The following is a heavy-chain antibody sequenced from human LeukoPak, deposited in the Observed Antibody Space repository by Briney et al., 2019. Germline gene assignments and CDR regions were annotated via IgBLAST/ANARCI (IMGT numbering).Heavy chain of an antibody. Sequence: PSETLSLTYTVSGGSISSGDYYWSWIRQPPGKGLEWIGYIYYSGSTYYNPSLKSRVTISVDTSKNQFSLKLSSVTAADTAVYYCASVLWFGGFYFDYWGQGTLVTVSS. CDR3: ASVLWFGGFYFDY. CDR1: GGSISSGDYY. V-gene: IGHV4-30-4*01. J-gene: IGHJ4*02. CDR2: IYYSGST. D-gene: IGHD3-10*01.